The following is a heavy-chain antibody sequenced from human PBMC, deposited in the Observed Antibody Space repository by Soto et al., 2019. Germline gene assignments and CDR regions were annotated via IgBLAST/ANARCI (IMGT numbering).Heavy chain of an antibody. CDR1: GFSVSTNY. D-gene: IGHD3-16*01. V-gene: IGHV3-53*02. CDR2: IYFDDGRT. J-gene: IGHJ6*02. Sequence: EVQLVETGGGLIQPGGSLRLSCAVSGFSVSTNYMSWVRQAPGKGLEWVSVIYFDDGRTYYADSVKGRFSVSRDTSKNTLYLQMNSLRADDTAVYYCASGQQAILKYYYGLDVWGQGTTVTVSS. CDR3: ASGQQAILKYYYGLDV.